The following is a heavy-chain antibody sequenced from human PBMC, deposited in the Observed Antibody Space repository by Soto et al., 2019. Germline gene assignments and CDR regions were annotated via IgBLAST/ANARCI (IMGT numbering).Heavy chain of an antibody. V-gene: IGHV3-73*01. CDR3: TTPYYDFWSGYWCFDL. Sequence: GGSLRLSCAASGLTFSGSAMHCVRQASGKGLEWVGRIRSKANSYATAYAASVKGRFTISRDDAKDTAYLQMNSLKTEDTAVYYCTTPYYDFWSGYWCFDLWGRGTLVTVSS. CDR1: GLTFSGSA. J-gene: IGHJ2*01. CDR2: IRSKANSYAT. D-gene: IGHD3-3*01.